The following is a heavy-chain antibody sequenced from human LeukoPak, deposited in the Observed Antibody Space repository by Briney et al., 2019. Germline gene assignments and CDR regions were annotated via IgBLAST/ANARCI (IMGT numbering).Heavy chain of an antibody. CDR3: ARGITMVRGVSFWYYMDV. CDR2: TYYRSKWYN. Sequence: SQTLSLTCAISGDSVSSNSAAWNWIRQSPSRGLEWLGRTYYRSKWYNDYAVSVKSRITINPDTSKNQFSLQLNSVTPEDTAVYYCARGITMVRGVSFWYYMDVWGKGTTVTVSS. CDR1: GDSVSSNSAA. V-gene: IGHV6-1*01. D-gene: IGHD3-10*01. J-gene: IGHJ6*03.